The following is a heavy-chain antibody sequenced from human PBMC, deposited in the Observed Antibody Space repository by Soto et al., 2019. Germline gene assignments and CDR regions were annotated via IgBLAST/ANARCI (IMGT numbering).Heavy chain of an antibody. CDR1: GFTFSSYA. Sequence: QVQLVESGGGVVQPGRSLRLSCAASGFTFSSYAMHWVRQAPGKGLEWVAVISYDGSNKYYADSVKGRFTISRDNSKNTLYLQMSSLRAEDTAVYYCASPVTPDYYFDYWGQGTLVTVSS. CDR2: ISYDGSNK. CDR3: ASPVTPDYYFDY. D-gene: IGHD2-21*02. V-gene: IGHV3-30-3*01. J-gene: IGHJ4*02.